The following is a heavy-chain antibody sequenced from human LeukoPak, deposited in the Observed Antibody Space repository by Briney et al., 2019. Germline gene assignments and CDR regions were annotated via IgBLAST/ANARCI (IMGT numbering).Heavy chain of an antibody. J-gene: IGHJ4*02. Sequence: SETLSLTCTVSGGSINYGGWIRQPPGKGLEWIGSIYYSGTTYYNPSLKSRVTIFVDTSKNQFSLKLSSVTAADTAVYYCARDAGPDYYGSGSLDYWGQGTLVTVSS. CDR3: ARDAGPDYYGSGSLDY. D-gene: IGHD3-10*01. V-gene: IGHV4-39*02. CDR2: IYYSGTT. CDR1: GGSINY.